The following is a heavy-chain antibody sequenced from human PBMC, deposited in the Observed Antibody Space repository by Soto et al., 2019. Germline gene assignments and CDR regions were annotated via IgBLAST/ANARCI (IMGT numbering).Heavy chain of an antibody. Sequence: QPGGSLRLSCAASGFTFSSYAMHWVRQAPGKGLERVAVISYDGSNKYYADSVKGRFTISRDNSKNTLYLQMNSLRAEDTAVYYCARDNSADSSGWCDYWGQGTLVTVSS. D-gene: IGHD6-19*01. J-gene: IGHJ4*02. CDR2: ISYDGSNK. V-gene: IGHV3-30-3*01. CDR3: ARDNSADSSGWCDY. CDR1: GFTFSSYA.